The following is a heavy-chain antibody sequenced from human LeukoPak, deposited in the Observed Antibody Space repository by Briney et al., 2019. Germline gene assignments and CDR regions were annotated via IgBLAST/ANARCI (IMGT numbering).Heavy chain of an antibody. J-gene: IGHJ4*02. CDR3: ARGGCSGGSCFDY. CDR1: GGSFSGYY. Sequence: SETLSLTCAVYGGSFSGYYWSWIRQPPGKGLEWIGEINHSGSTNYNPSLKSRVTISVDTSKNQFSLKLSSVTAADTAVYYCARGGCSGGSCFDYWGQGTLVTVSS. D-gene: IGHD2-15*01. V-gene: IGHV4-34*01. CDR2: INHSGST.